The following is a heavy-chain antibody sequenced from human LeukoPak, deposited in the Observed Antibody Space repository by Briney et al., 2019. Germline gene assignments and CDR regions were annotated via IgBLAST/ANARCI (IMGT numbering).Heavy chain of an antibody. J-gene: IGHJ3*02. Sequence: ASVKVSCKASGGSFSRYPINWVRQAPGQGLEWLGRIIPILGISNYAQKFQDRVTITADKSTSTAYMELRSLRSEDTAVYYCARDRTHYYYDRSGYYHQDAFDIWGQGTMVTVSS. V-gene: IGHV1-69*04. CDR2: IIPILGIS. D-gene: IGHD3-22*01. CDR3: ARDRTHYYYDRSGYYHQDAFDI. CDR1: GGSFSRYP.